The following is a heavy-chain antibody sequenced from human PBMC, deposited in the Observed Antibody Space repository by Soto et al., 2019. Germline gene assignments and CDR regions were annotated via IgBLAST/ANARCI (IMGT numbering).Heavy chain of an antibody. V-gene: IGHV6-1*01. CDR3: ARELEDWNYVYYGMYV. J-gene: IGHJ6*02. CDR2: TYYRSKWYN. Sequence: SQTLSLTCAISGDSVSSNSAAWNWIRQSPSRGLEWLGRTYYRSKWYNDYAVSVKSRITINPDTSKNQFSPQLNSVTPEDTAVDYSARELEDWNYVYYGMYVCGQGTKVTVSS. D-gene: IGHD1-1*01. CDR1: GDSVSSNSAA.